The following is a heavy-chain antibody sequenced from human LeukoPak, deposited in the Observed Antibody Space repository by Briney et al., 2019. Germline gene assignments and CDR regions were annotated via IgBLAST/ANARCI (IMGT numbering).Heavy chain of an antibody. CDR1: GFTFSSYS. Sequence: GGSLRLSCAASGFTFSSYSMNWVRQAPGKGLEWVSYISSSSSTIYYADSVKGRFTISRDNAKNSLYLQMNSLRDEDTAVYYCARDKRFLEWLLPYYYYYGMDVWGQGTTVTVSS. D-gene: IGHD3-3*01. CDR2: ISSSSSTI. J-gene: IGHJ6*02. V-gene: IGHV3-48*02. CDR3: ARDKRFLEWLLPYYYYYGMDV.